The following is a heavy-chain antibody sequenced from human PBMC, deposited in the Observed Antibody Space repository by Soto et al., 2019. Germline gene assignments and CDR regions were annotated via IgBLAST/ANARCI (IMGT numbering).Heavy chain of an antibody. J-gene: IGHJ6*02. D-gene: IGHD4-17*01. CDR1: GGSISSSNW. Sequence: QVQLQESGPGLVKPSGTLSLTCAVSGGSISSSNWWSWVRQPPGKGLEWIGEIYHSGSTNYNPSLKSRVTISVDKSKNQFSLKLSSVTAADTAVYYCASLTAVTHEASYYGMDVWGQGTTVTVSS. V-gene: IGHV4-4*02. CDR3: ASLTAVTHEASYYGMDV. CDR2: IYHSGST.